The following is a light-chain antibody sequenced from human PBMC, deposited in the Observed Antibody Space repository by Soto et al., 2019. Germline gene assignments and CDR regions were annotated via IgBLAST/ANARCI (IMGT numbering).Light chain of an antibody. J-gene: IGKJ1*01. Sequence: DVLVTQTQLSLSVAPGQPASISCKSSQSLLHITGETFLFCYLQKPGQSPQLLIYFGSTRASGVPDRFSGSGSDTDFTLTISRVEAEDVGVYYCMQALQTRWTFCQVTNVDI. CDR1: QSLLHITGETF. CDR2: FGS. CDR3: MQALQTRWT. V-gene: IGKV2-28*01.